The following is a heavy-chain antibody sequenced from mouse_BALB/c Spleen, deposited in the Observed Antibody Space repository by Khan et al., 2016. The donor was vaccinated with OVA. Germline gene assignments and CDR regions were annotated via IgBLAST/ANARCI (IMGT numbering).Heavy chain of an antibody. CDR1: GFSLTNYG. D-gene: IGHD2-10*01. V-gene: IGHV2-6-1*01. J-gene: IGHJ4*01. CDR2: IWSDGST. CDR3: ARQPYYHYYVMDY. Sequence: VQLQESGPGLVAPSQSLYITCTTSGFSLTNYGVHWVRQPPGKGLEWLVVIWSDGSTTYNSALKSRMSIITDNSKSQVFLKMNSLQTDDTAMYYCARQPYYHYYVMDYWGQGTSVTVSS.